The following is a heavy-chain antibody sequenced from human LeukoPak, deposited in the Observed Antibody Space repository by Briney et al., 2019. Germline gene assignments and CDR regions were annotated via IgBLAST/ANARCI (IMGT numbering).Heavy chain of an antibody. V-gene: IGHV4-4*07. CDR2: IYTSGST. D-gene: IGHD3-9*01. Sequence: SETLSLTCTVSGGSISRYYWSWIRQPAGKGLEWIGRIYTSGSTNYNPSLKSRVTMSVDTSKNQFSLKLSSVTAADTAVYYCARETLNGYFDWSPNWFDPWGQGTLVTVSS. CDR1: GGSISRYY. J-gene: IGHJ5*02. CDR3: ARETLNGYFDWSPNWFDP.